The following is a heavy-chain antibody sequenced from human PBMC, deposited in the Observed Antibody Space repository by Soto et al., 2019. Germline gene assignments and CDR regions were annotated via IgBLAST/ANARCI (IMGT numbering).Heavy chain of an antibody. D-gene: IGHD2-21*01. Sequence: QVQLMQSGAEVKKPGASVKVSCEASGYTFTDYFIHWVRQAPGQGLEWIGWINPYSGGADLSQKFQGRVTMTRDTSISTAYMEVSSLRSDDTAVFYCARLMHYSHSGGSSHSGFDMWGQGTLVTVSS. CDR3: ARLMHYSHSGGSSHSGFDM. V-gene: IGHV1-2*02. CDR1: GYTFTDYF. CDR2: INPYSGGA. J-gene: IGHJ3*02.